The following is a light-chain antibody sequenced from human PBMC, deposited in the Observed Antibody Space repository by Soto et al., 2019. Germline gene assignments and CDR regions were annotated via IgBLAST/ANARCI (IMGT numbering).Light chain of an antibody. CDR2: DAS. CDR1: QSINRW. CDR3: QQYNNYLTWT. Sequence: DIQMTQSPSTLSASVGDRVTITCRASQSINRWLVWYQQKPGKAPKVLIFDASILASGVPSRFSGSGSGTEFPLTISSLQPDDFATYYCQQYNNYLTWTFGQGTKVDIK. J-gene: IGKJ1*01. V-gene: IGKV1-5*01.